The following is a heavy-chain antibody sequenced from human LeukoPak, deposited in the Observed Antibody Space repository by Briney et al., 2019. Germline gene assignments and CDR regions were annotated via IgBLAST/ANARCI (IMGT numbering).Heavy chain of an antibody. Sequence: SVKVSCKASGGTFSSYAISWVRQAPGQGLEWMGGIIPIFGTANYAQKFQGRVTITTDESTSTAYMELSSLRSEDTAVYYCAIFLPPRYYFDYWGQGTLVTVSS. V-gene: IGHV1-69*05. CDR3: AIFLPPRYYFDY. CDR2: IIPIFGTA. CDR1: GGTFSSYA. J-gene: IGHJ4*02.